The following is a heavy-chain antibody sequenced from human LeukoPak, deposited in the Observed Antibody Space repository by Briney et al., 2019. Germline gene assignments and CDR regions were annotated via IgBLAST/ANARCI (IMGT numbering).Heavy chain of an antibody. J-gene: IGHJ4*02. D-gene: IGHD2-21*02. CDR2: IYTSGST. Sequence: PSETLSLTCTVSGGSISSGSYYWSWIRQPAGKGLEWIGRIYTSGSTNYNPSLKSRVTISVDTSKNQFSLKLSSVPAADTAVYYCARDPYVVVTATTDDYWGQGTLVTVSS. V-gene: IGHV4-61*02. CDR3: ARDPYVVVTATTDDY. CDR1: GGSISSGSYY.